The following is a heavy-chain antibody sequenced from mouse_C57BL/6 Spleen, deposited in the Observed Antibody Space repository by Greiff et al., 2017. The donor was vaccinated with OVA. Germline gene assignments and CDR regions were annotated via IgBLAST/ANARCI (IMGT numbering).Heavy chain of an antibody. V-gene: IGHV5-17*01. CDR1: GFTFSDYG. CDR2: ISSGSSTI. CDR3: ARPPYYGTHHWYFDV. Sequence: DVMLVESGGGLVKPGRSLKLSCAASGFTFSDYGMHWVRQAPEKGLEWVAYISSGSSTIYYADTVKGRFTISRDNAKNTLFLQMTSLRSEDTAMYYCARPPYYGTHHWYFDVWGTGTTVTVSS. J-gene: IGHJ1*03. D-gene: IGHD1-1*01.